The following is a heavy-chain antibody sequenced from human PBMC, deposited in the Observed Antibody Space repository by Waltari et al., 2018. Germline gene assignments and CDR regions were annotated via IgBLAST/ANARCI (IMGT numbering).Heavy chain of an antibody. J-gene: IGHJ6*03. CDR3: ARGWLQVAPPYYYYMDV. CDR1: GGSFSGYY. D-gene: IGHD6-19*01. Sequence: QLPLQESGPGLVKPSETLSLPCAVYGGSFSGYYSSWLRQLRGKGLEWLGEINHNASPDYNPSLKSRATISIETSKNQFSLKLGSVTAADTGVYYCARGWLQVAPPYYYYMDVWDRGTAVTVSS. CDR2: INHNASP. V-gene: IGHV4-34*01.